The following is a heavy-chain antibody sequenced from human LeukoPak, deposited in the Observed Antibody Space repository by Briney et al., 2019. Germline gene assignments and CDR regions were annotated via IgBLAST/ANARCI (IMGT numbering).Heavy chain of an antibody. CDR1: GFTFSSYW. CDR2: IKQDGSEK. J-gene: IGHJ4*02. V-gene: IGHV3-7*03. CDR3: AKDQSSDLYYFDY. Sequence: PGGSLRLSCAASGFTFSSYWMSWVRQAPGKGLEWVANIKQDGSEKYYVDSVKGRFTISRDNSKNTLYLQMNSLRAEDTAVYYCAKDQSSDLYYFDYWGQGTLVTVSS.